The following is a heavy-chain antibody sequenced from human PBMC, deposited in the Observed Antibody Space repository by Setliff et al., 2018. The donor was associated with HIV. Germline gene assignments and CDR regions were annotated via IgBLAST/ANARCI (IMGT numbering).Heavy chain of an antibody. J-gene: IGHJ4*02. CDR3: ATEEGTTVHRIGF. CDR1: GDSISSSTYC. D-gene: IGHD4-17*01. Sequence: LSLTCTVSGDSISSSTYCWGWIRQPPGKGLEWIGSICGTWKTYYNPSLKSRVAISVDTSKNQLSLKMTSVTAADTAVYYCATEEGTTVHRIGFWGQGTLVTVSS. V-gene: IGHV4-39*07. CDR2: ICGTWKT.